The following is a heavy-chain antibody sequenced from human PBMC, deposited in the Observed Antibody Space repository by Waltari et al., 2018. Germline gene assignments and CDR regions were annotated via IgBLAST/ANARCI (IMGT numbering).Heavy chain of an antibody. J-gene: IGHJ6*02. V-gene: IGHV2-70*15. CDR1: GFSPSSSGMS. D-gene: IGHD2-15*01. CDR3: ARMTTAATRPYGMDV. CDR2: IDWDDDK. Sequence: QVTLRESGPALVKPTQTLTLTCTFSGFSPSSSGMSVSWIRQSPGKALELLARIDWDDDKYYSTSLKTRLTISKDTSKNQVVLTMTNMDPVDTATYYCARMTTAATRPYGMDVWGQGTTVTVSS.